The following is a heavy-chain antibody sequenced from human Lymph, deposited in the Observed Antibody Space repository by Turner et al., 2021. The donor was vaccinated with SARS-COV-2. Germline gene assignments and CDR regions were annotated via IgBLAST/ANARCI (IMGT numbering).Heavy chain of an antibody. CDR3: ARGRYSGGGMDV. D-gene: IGHD1-26*01. J-gene: IGHJ6*02. V-gene: IGHV1-8*02. CDR2: KNPNSGNT. CDR1: GYTFTSYA. Sequence: QVQLVQSGSEVKKPGASVKVSFKAPGYTFTSYAINWVRQATGQGLEGMGWKNPNSGNTGYAQKFQGRVTMTRNTSISTAYMELSSLRSEDTAGYYCARGRYSGGGMDVWGQGTTVTVSS.